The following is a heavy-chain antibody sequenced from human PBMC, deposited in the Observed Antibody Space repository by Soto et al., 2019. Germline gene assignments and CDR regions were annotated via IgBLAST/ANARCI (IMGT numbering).Heavy chain of an antibody. D-gene: IGHD2-15*01. CDR3: ARKADSGGNGGF. J-gene: IGHJ4*02. V-gene: IGHV3-53*05. CDR2: LYSQGDT. Sequence: EVRLVETGGDLIQPGGSLRLSCAVSGFTVSNNYMYWVRQPPGKGLEWVSLLYSQGDTRYADSVRGRFTVSRDNSKNTLYLQMNSLRSEDTAVYYCARKADSGGNGGFWGQGTLVTVSS. CDR1: GFTVSNNY.